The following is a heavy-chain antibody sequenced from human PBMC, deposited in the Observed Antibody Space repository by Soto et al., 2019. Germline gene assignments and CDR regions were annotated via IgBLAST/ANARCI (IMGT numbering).Heavy chain of an antibody. J-gene: IGHJ4*02. CDR2: ISGSGGAT. V-gene: IGHV3-23*01. CDR1: GFTFSAYA. D-gene: IGHD6-13*01. Sequence: PGGSLRLSCAASGFTFSAYAMSWVRQAPGKGLEWVSVISGSGGATYYADSVKGRFTISRDNSKNTLYLQMNSLRAEDTAVYYCARQEYITTWYLKYWGQGTLVTVYS. CDR3: ARQEYITTWYLKY.